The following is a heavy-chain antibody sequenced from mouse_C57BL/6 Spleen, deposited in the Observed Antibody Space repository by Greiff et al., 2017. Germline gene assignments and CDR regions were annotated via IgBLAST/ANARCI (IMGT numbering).Heavy chain of an antibody. V-gene: IGHV1-80*01. J-gene: IGHJ3*01. D-gene: IGHD2-4*01. CDR1: GYAFSSYW. Sequence: VQVVESGAELVKPGASVKISCKASGYAFSSYWMNWVKQRPGKGLEWIGQIYPGDGDTNYNGKFKGKATLTADKSSSTAYMQLSSLTSEDSAVYFCARTDYDGDWGQGTLVTVSA. CDR3: ARTDYDGD. CDR2: IYPGDGDT.